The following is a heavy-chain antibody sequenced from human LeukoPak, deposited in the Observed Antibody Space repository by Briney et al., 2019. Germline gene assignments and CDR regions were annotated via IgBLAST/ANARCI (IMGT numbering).Heavy chain of an antibody. CDR2: IYHSGTT. J-gene: IGHJ4*02. CDR1: GDSISGSNW. CDR3: ARGRDYGDYSWFY. D-gene: IGHD4-17*01. V-gene: IGHV4-4*02. Sequence: SETLSLTCAVSGDSISGSNWWTWVRQPPGKGLEWIGEIYHSGTTNYNPSLKSRVTISVDTSKNQFSLKLSSVTAADTAVYYCARGRDYGDYSWFYWGQGTLVTVSS.